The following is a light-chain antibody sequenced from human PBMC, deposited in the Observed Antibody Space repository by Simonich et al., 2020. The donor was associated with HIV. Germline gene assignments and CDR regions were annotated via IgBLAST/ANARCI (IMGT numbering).Light chain of an antibody. CDR2: GNN. CDR3: AAWDDRLNAVV. J-gene: IGLJ2*01. V-gene: IGLV1-40*01. CDR1: SSNIGAGYD. Sequence: QSVLTQPPSVSGAPGQRVTISCTGSSSNIGAGYDVHWYQQLPGTAPKLLIYGNNDRPSGVPDRFSGSKSGTSASLAITGLQAEDEADYYCAAWDDRLNAVVFGGGTKLTVL.